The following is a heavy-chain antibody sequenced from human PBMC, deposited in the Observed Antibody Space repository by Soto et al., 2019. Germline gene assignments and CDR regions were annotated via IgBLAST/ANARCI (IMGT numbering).Heavy chain of an antibody. D-gene: IGHD1-26*01. J-gene: IGHJ5*02. CDR2: IYAGGSDI. Sequence: GESLKISCKGSGYRFTSFWIAWVRQMPGKGLEWMGIIYAGGSDIRYSPSFQGQVTISVDKSINTAYLQWSSLKASDTAMYYCARSGVGAKFYNWFDAWGQGTLVTVSS. CDR3: ARSGVGAKFYNWFDA. CDR1: GYRFTSFW. V-gene: IGHV5-51*01.